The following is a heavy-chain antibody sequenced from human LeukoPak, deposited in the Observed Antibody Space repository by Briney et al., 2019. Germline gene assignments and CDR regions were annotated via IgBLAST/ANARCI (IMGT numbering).Heavy chain of an antibody. CDR2: IYYSGST. CDR1: GGSISSGDYY. CDR3: ARTNFYYYGMDV. Sequence: SQTLSLTCTVSGGSISSGDYYWSWIRQPPGKGLEWIGYIYYSGSTYYNPSLKSRVTISVDTSKNQFSLKPSSVTAADTAVYYCARTNFYYYGMDVWGQGTTVTVSS. V-gene: IGHV4-30-4*08. J-gene: IGHJ6*02.